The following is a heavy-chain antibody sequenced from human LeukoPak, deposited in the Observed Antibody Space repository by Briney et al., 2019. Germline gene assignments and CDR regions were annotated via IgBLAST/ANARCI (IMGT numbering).Heavy chain of an antibody. D-gene: IGHD2-15*01. J-gene: IGHJ4*02. CDR3: AKGLRSGGTCYSEIDY. CDR1: GFTFSSYA. V-gene: IGHV3-23*01. Sequence: QPGGSLRLSCAASGFTFSSYAMSWVRQAPGKGLEWVSAICGSGGNTYYADSVKGRFTISRDNSKNTLYLQMNSLRAEDTAVYYCAKGLRSGGTCYSEIDYWGQGTLVTVSS. CDR2: ICGSGGNT.